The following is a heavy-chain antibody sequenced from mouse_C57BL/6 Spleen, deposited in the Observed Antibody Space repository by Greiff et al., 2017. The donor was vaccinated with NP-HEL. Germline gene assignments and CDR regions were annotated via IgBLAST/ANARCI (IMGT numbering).Heavy chain of an antibody. V-gene: IGHV1-63*01. CDR2: IYPGGGYT. CDR3: ARIYGNYPYYAMDY. J-gene: IGHJ4*01. Sequence: VKLQQSGAELVRPGTSVKMSCKASGYTFTNYWIGWAKQRPGHGLEWIGDIYPGGGYTNYNEKFKGKATLTADKSSSTAYMQFSSLTSEDSAIYYCARIYGNYPYYAMDYWGQGTSVTVSS. D-gene: IGHD2-1*01. CDR1: GYTFTNYW.